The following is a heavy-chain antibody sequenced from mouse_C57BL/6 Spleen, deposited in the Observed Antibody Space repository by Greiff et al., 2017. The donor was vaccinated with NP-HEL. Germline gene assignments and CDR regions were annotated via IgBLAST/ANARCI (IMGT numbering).Heavy chain of an antibody. V-gene: IGHV1-4*01. CDR1: GYTFTSYT. D-gene: IGHD2-1*01. CDR3: ARGLDYGNYDAMDY. Sequence: VQRVESGAELARPGASVKMSCKASGYTFTSYTMHWVKQRPGQGLEWIGYINPSSGYTKYNQKFKDKATLTADKSSSTAYMQLSSLTSEDSAVYYCARGLDYGNYDAMDYWGQGTSVTVSS. J-gene: IGHJ4*01. CDR2: INPSSGYT.